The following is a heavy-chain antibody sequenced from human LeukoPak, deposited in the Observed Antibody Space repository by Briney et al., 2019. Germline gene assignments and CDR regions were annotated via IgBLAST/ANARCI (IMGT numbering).Heavy chain of an antibody. CDR1: GYTFTSYA. V-gene: IGHV1-69*06. J-gene: IGHJ3*02. CDR2: IIPIFGTA. D-gene: IGHD1-26*01. Sequence: SVKVSCKASGYTFTSYAISWVRQAPGQGLEWMGGIIPIFGTANYAQKFQGRVTITADKSTSTAYMELSSLRSEDTAVYYCARDIYSGTEGADAFDIWGQGTMVTVSS. CDR3: ARDIYSGTEGADAFDI.